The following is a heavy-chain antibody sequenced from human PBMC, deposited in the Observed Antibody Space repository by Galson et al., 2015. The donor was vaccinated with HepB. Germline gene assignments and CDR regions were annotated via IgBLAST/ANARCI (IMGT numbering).Heavy chain of an antibody. Sequence: SVKVSCKASGYTFTGYYMHWVRQAPGQGLEWMGRINPNSGGTNYARKFQGRVTMTRDTSISTAYMELSRLRSDDTAVYYCARIGQYGSGRMGDAFDIWGQGTMVTVSS. CDR1: GYTFTGYY. J-gene: IGHJ3*02. CDR3: ARIGQYGSGRMGDAFDI. CDR2: INPNSGGT. D-gene: IGHD3-10*01. V-gene: IGHV1-2*06.